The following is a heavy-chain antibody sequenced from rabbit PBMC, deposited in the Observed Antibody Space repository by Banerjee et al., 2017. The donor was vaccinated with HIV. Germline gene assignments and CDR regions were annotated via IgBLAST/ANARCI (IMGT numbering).Heavy chain of an antibody. Sequence: QEQLVESGGGLVTLGGSLKLTCKASGIDFSSSFWISWVRQTPGKGLEWIGCIYTTSGSTWYASWVNGRFTISRSTSLNTVDLQMTSLTAADTATYFCVRAGVYAGSSSYTGFDFNLWGPGTLVTVS. V-gene: IGHV1S43*01. CDR3: VRAGVYAGSSSYTGFDFNL. J-gene: IGHJ4*01. CDR2: IYTTSGST. CDR1: GIDFSSSFW. D-gene: IGHD8-1*01.